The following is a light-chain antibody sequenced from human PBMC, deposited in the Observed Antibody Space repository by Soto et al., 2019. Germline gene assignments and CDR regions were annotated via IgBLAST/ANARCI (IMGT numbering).Light chain of an antibody. J-gene: IGKJ4*01. CDR1: QDISNY. V-gene: IGKV1-33*01. CDR2: DVF. Sequence: DIQMTQSPSSLSASVGDRVIITCQASQDISNYLNWYQKKPGKAPKLLIYDVFNLEAGVPSRFSGSGSWTDFTLNIISLQPEDIATYYCQQYDNLFFSFGGGTRVEIK. CDR3: QQYDNLFFS.